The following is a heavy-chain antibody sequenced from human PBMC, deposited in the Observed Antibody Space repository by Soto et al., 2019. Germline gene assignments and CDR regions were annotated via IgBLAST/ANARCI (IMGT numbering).Heavy chain of an antibody. V-gene: IGHV1-69*13. CDR3: ARVEITIFGVVYDYYYALDV. CDR1: GGTFSSYA. CDR2: IIPIFGTA. Sequence: ASVKVSCKASGGTFSSYAISWVRQAPGQGLEWMGGIIPIFGTANYAQKFQGRVTITADESTSTAYMELSSLRSEDTAVYYCARVEITIFGVVYDYYYALDVWGQGTTVTVSS. D-gene: IGHD3-3*01. J-gene: IGHJ6*02.